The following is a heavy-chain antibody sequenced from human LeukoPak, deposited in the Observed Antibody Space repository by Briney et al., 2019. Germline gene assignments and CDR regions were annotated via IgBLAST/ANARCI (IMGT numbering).Heavy chain of an antibody. D-gene: IGHD5-18*01. V-gene: IGHV3-33*06. Sequence: GGSLRLSCAASGFTFSSYGMHWVRQAPGKGLEWVAVIWYDGSNKYYADSVKGRFTISRDNSKNTLYLQMNSVRAEDTAVYYCAKGYRGYKLDYWGQGTLVTVSS. CDR1: GFTFSSYG. J-gene: IGHJ4*02. CDR3: AKGYRGYKLDY. CDR2: IWYDGSNK.